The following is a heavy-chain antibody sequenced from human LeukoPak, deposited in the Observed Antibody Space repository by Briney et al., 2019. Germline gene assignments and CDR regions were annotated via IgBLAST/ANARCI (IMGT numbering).Heavy chain of an antibody. J-gene: IGHJ3*02. V-gene: IGHV3-30*14. D-gene: IGHD3-9*01. Sequence: HPGRSLRLSCAASGFTFSNHSMHWVRQAPGKGLEWVAVISYDGYNKYYADSVKGRFTISRDSSKNTLYLQVNSLRAEDTAVYYCASSGFDWLTLNPLDAFDIWGQGTMVTVSS. CDR1: GFTFSNHS. CDR2: ISYDGYNK. CDR3: ASSGFDWLTLNPLDAFDI.